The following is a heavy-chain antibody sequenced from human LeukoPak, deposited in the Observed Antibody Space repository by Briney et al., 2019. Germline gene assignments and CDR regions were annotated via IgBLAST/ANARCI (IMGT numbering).Heavy chain of an antibody. Sequence: GGSLRLSCAASGFTFRDYAMSWVRQAPGKGLEWFPGIKNSGGSTFYADSVQGRFTISRDNSKNTLYLQMISLRADDAAVYYCAKEGYYGSGSYPYYFDFWGQGTLVTVSS. V-gene: IGHV3-23*01. CDR3: AKEGYYGSGSYPYYFDF. CDR1: GFTFRDYA. CDR2: IKNSGGST. D-gene: IGHD3-10*01. J-gene: IGHJ4*02.